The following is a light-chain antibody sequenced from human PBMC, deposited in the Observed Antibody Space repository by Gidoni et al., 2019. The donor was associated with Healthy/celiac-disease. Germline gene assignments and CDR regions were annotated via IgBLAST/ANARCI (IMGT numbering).Light chain of an antibody. CDR1: QSISSY. Sequence: DIQMTQSPSSLSASVGDRVTITCRASQSISSYLNWYQQKPGKALKLLIYAASILQSGVPSRFSGSGSGTDFTLTISSLQPEDFATYYCQQSYSTPFTFGPGTKVDIK. V-gene: IGKV1-39*01. J-gene: IGKJ3*01. CDR2: AAS. CDR3: QQSYSTPFT.